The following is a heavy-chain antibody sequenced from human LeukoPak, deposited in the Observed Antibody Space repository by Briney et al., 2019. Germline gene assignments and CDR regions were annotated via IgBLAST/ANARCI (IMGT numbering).Heavy chain of an antibody. D-gene: IGHD3-22*01. CDR1: GFTVSSNY. J-gene: IGHJ1*01. Sequence: GGSLRLSCAASGFTVSSNYMTWVRQAPGKGLEWVSVIYGGGNTYYADSVKGRFTISRDNSKNTLYLQMNSLRAEDTAVYYCARVRDYYDSRGYYFEYFDHWGQGTLVTVSS. V-gene: IGHV3-66*01. CDR3: ARVRDYYDSRGYYFEYFDH. CDR2: IYGGGNT.